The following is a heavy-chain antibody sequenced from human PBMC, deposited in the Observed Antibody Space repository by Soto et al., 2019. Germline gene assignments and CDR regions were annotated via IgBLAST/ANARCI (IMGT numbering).Heavy chain of an antibody. J-gene: IGHJ4*02. CDR2: IIPIFGTA. CDR3: ARSYYDSSGYYYFRYFDY. CDR1: GGTFSSYA. Sequence: WASVKVSCKASGGTFSSYAISWVLQAPGQGLEWMGGIIPIFGTANYAQKFQGRVTITADESTSTAYMELSSLRSEDTAVYYCARSYYDSSGYYYFRYFDYWGQGTLVTVSS. V-gene: IGHV1-69*13. D-gene: IGHD3-22*01.